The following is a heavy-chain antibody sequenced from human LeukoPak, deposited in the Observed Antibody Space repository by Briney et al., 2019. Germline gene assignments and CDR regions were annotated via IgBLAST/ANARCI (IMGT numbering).Heavy chain of an antibody. J-gene: IGHJ6*02. CDR2: IYYSGST. CDR1: GGAISSYY. V-gene: IGHV4-59*01. Sequence: SETLSLTCTVSGGAISSYYWSWIRQPPGKGLEWVGYIYYSGSTNYNPSLKSRVTIAVDTSKNQFSLKLRSVTAADTAVYYCARAGMRYYYYGVDVWGQGTTVTVSS. CDR3: ARAGMRYYYYGVDV.